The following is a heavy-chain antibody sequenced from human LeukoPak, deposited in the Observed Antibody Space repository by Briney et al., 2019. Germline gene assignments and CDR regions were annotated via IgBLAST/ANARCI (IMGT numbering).Heavy chain of an antibody. J-gene: IGHJ5*02. CDR3: ARDHGLWFGELSKDFNWFDP. V-gene: IGHV1-18*01. D-gene: IGHD3-10*01. CDR2: ISGYNGNT. Sequence: ASVKVSCKASGYTFTSYAISWVRQAPGQGLERMGWISGYNGNTNYENLQGRVTMTTDTSTSTAYMELRSLRSDDTAVYYCARDHGLWFGELSKDFNWFDPWGQGTLVTVSS. CDR1: GYTFTSYA.